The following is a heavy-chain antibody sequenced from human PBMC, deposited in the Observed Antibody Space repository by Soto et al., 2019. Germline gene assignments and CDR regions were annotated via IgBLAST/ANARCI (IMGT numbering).Heavy chain of an antibody. V-gene: IGHV4-34*01. CDR3: ARFEYSGSYTR. Sequence: QVQLQQWGAGLLKPSETLSLTCAVYGGSFSGYYWSWIRQPPGKGLEWIGEINHSGSTNYNPSLKSRVTISVDMSKNQFSLKLSSVTAADTAVYYCARFEYSGSYTRWGQGTLVTVSS. J-gene: IGHJ4*02. CDR2: INHSGST. CDR1: GGSFSGYY. D-gene: IGHD1-26*01.